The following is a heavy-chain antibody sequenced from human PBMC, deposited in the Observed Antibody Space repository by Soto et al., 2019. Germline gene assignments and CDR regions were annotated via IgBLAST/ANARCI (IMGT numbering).Heavy chain of an antibody. V-gene: IGHV1-69*01. J-gene: IGHJ6*02. CDR1: GGTFSSYA. CDR2: IIPIFGTA. Sequence: QVQLVQSGAEVKKPGSSVKVSCKASGGTFSSYAISWVRQAPGQGLEWMGGIIPIFGTANYAQKFQGRVTITADESTSTAYMELSSLRSEDTAVYYCARGGAAAGKNYYCYGMDVWGQGTTVTVSS. D-gene: IGHD6-13*01. CDR3: ARGGAAAGKNYYCYGMDV.